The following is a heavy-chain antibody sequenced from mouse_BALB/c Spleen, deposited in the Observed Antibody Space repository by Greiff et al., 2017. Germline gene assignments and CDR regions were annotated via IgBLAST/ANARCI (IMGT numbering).Heavy chain of an antibody. D-gene: IGHD2-4*01. CDR1: GFSLTSYG. V-gene: IGHV2-9*02. J-gene: IGHJ4*01. CDR3: ARDLMITTYAMDY. Sequence: VKVVESGPGLVAPSQSLSITCTVSGFSLTSYGVHWVRQPPGKGLEWLGVIWAGGSTNYNSALMSRLSISKDNSKSQVFLKMNSLQTDDTAMYYCARDLMITTYAMDYWGQGTSVTVSS. CDR2: IWAGGST.